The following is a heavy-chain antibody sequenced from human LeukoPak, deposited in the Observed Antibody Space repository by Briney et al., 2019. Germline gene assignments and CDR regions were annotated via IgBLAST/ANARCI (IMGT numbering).Heavy chain of an antibody. CDR1: GFTFSSYG. V-gene: IGHV3-33*01. D-gene: IGHD2-2*01. J-gene: IGHJ6*02. CDR2: IWYDGSNK. CDR3: ARDIVVPAAIPYYYYGMDV. Sequence: GGSLRLSCAASGFTFSSYGMHWVRQAPGKGLEWVAVIWYDGSNKYYADSVKGRFTISRDNSKNTLYLQMNSLRAEDTAVYYCARDIVVPAAIPYYYYGMDVRGQGTTVTVSS.